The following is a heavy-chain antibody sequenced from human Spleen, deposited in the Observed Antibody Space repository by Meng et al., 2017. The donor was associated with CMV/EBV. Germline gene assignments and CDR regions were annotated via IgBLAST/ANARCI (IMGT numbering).Heavy chain of an antibody. J-gene: IGHJ4*02. CDR1: GDFIDTYY. CDR3: AYDSSGYKYYFDY. Sequence: GSLRLSCTVSGDFIDTYYWSWIRQPPGKGLEWIGSIYYSGSTYYNPSLKSRVTISVDTSKNQFSLKLSSVTAADTAVYYCAYDSSGYKYYFDYWGQGTLVTVSS. V-gene: IGHV4-59*05. CDR2: IYYSGST. D-gene: IGHD3-22*01.